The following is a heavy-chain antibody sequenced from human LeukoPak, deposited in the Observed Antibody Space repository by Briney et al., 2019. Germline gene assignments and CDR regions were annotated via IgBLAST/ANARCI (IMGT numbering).Heavy chain of an antibody. Sequence: SETLSLTCAVYDDSFSGYYWSWIRQPPGKGLEWIGEINHSGSTNYNQSLKSRVTISVDTSKNQFSLKLSSVTAADTAVYYCARHLRGRWFDPWGQGTLVTVSS. CDR1: DDSFSGYY. V-gene: IGHV4-34*01. CDR2: INHSGST. D-gene: IGHD3-16*01. J-gene: IGHJ5*02. CDR3: ARHLRGRWFDP.